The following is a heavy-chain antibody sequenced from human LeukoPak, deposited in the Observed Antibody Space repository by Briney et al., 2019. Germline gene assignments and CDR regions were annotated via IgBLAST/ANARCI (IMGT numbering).Heavy chain of an antibody. V-gene: IGHV4-34*01. D-gene: IGHD2-2*02. Sequence: SETLSLTCAVYGGSFSGYYWSWIRQPPGKGLEWIGEINHSGSTNYNPSLKSRVTISVDTSKNQFSLKLSSVTAADTAVYYCARVNQRGYSSSTSCYTWFDPWGQGTLVTVSS. CDR1: GGSFSGYY. CDR3: ARVNQRGYSSSTSCYTWFDP. J-gene: IGHJ5*02. CDR2: INHSGST.